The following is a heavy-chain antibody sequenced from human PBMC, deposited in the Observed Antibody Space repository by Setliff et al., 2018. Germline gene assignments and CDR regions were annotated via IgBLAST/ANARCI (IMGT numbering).Heavy chain of an antibody. Sequence: GESLKISCKGSGYRFSTYWIGWVRQMPGKGLEWMGIIYPGDSDTRYSPAFQGQVTISVDKSINTAYLQWGSLKASDTAMYYCTASGTYFPFDYWGQGTLVTVSS. CDR2: IYPGDSDT. J-gene: IGHJ4*02. D-gene: IGHD1-26*01. V-gene: IGHV5-51*01. CDR1: GYRFSTYW. CDR3: TASGTYFPFDY.